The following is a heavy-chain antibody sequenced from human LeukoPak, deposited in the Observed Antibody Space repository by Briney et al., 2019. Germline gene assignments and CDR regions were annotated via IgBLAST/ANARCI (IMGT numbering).Heavy chain of an antibody. CDR3: AKGTGIAARPSPFDY. J-gene: IGHJ4*02. CDR2: ISGSGGST. D-gene: IGHD6-6*01. V-gene: IGHV3-23*01. CDR1: GFTFSSYA. Sequence: GGSLRLSCATSGFTFSSYAMSWVRQAPGEGLEWFSAISGSGGSTFYADSVKGRFTVSRDNSKNTLYLQMNSLRAEDTAVYYCAKGTGIAARPSPFDYWGQGTLVTVSS.